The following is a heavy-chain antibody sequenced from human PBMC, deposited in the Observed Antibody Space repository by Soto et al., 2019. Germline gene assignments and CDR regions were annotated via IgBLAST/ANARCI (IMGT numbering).Heavy chain of an antibody. J-gene: IGHJ6*02. Sequence: LETLSLTCTVSGGSISGNYWNWIRQPPGKGLEWIGYIYHNGITSYSPSLKSRVSISLDTSKNQFSLKLSSVTAADTAVYYCARDSPRTAVFGPFYYFTMDVWGPGTTVTVSS. CDR1: GGSISGNY. CDR3: ARDSPRTAVFGPFYYFTMDV. V-gene: IGHV4-59*01. CDR2: IYHNGIT. D-gene: IGHD3-3*01.